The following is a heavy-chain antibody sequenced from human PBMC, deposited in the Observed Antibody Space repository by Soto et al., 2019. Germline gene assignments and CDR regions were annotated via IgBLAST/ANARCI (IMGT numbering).Heavy chain of an antibody. V-gene: IGHV4-38-2*01. CDR1: GYSISSGYY. Sequence: PSETLSLTCAVSGYSISSGYYWGWIRQPPGKGLEWIGSIYHSGSTYYNPSLKSRVTISVDTSKNQFSLKLSSVTAADTAVYYCARSGYYYDSSGYNYWGQGT. J-gene: IGHJ4*02. CDR2: IYHSGST. D-gene: IGHD3-22*01. CDR3: ARSGYYYDSSGYNY.